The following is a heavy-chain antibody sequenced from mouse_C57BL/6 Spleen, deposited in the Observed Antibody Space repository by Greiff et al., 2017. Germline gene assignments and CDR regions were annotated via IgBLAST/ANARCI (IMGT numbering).Heavy chain of an antibody. CDR1: GYTFTSYW. CDR3: ARKDGYLFAY. Sequence: QVHVKQPGAELVKPGASVKMSCKASGYTFTSYWITWVKQRPGQGLEWIGDIYPGSGSTNYNAKFKSKATLTVDTSSSTAYMQLSSLTSEDSAVYYCARKDGYLFAYWGQGTLVTVAA. CDR2: IYPGSGST. D-gene: IGHD2-2*01. J-gene: IGHJ3*01. V-gene: IGHV1-55*01.